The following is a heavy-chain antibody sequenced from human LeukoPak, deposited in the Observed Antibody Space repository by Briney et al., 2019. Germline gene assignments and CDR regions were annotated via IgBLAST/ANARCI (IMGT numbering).Heavy chain of an antibody. Sequence: PSETLSLTCAVYGGSFSGYYWSWIRQPPGKGLEWIGEINHSGSTNYNPSLKSRVTISVDTSKNQFSLKLSSVTAADTAVYYCARDTAGADYWGQGTLATVSS. J-gene: IGHJ4*02. CDR3: ARDTAGADY. D-gene: IGHD1-26*01. CDR1: GGSFSGYY. V-gene: IGHV4-34*01. CDR2: INHSGST.